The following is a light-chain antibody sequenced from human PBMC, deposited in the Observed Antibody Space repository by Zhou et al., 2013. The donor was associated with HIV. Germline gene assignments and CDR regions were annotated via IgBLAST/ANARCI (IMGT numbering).Light chain of an antibody. J-gene: IGKJ4*01. CDR2: DAS. Sequence: EIVMTQSPATLSTSPGSSASLSCRASQSIHSNLAWYQQKSGQPPRLLIHDASTRAKDVPARFVGSGSGTEFSLGITTLQPEDFATYYCQQFGTWPYSFGGGT. CDR1: QSIHSN. CDR3: QQFGTWPYS. V-gene: IGKV3-15*01.